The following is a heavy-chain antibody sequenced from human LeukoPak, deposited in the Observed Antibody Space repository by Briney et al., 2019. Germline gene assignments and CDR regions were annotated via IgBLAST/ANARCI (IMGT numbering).Heavy chain of an antibody. Sequence: GGSLRLSCAASGFTFSSYAMSWVRQAPGKGLEWVSAISGSVGSTYYADSGKGRFTISRDNSKNTLYLQMNSLRAEDTAVYYCAKVLQGYWYFDLWGRGTLVTVSS. V-gene: IGHV3-23*01. CDR2: ISGSVGST. CDR3: AKVLQGYWYFDL. CDR1: GFTFSSYA. J-gene: IGHJ2*01.